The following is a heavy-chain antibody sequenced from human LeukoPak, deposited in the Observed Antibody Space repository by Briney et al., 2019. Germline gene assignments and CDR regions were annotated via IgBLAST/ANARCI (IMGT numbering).Heavy chain of an antibody. CDR3: AIINHPDGRVY. CDR1: GYPFTTSW. J-gene: IGHJ4*02. Sequence: GESLKISCQGFGYPFTTSWIGWVRQLPGKGLEWTAIIYAGNSDAKYSPSFQGQVSISTDRSISIAYPHWSSLKASDTAIYYCAIINHPDGRVYWGQGTLVTVSS. CDR2: IYAGNSDA. V-gene: IGHV5-51*01. D-gene: IGHD5-24*01.